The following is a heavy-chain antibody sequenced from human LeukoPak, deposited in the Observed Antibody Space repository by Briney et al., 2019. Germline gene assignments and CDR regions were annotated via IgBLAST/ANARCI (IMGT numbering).Heavy chain of an antibody. CDR2: IYYVGST. D-gene: IGHD2-8*02. CDR3: AAAGYWGYFDY. Sequence: SETLSLTCTVSGGSISSSSNYWGWIRQPPGKGLEWIGSIYYVGSTFYNPSLKSRVTISVDTSNNQFSLKLSSVTAADTAVYYCAAAGYWGYFDYWGQGTLVTVSS. V-gene: IGHV4-39*07. CDR1: GGSISSSSNY. J-gene: IGHJ4*02.